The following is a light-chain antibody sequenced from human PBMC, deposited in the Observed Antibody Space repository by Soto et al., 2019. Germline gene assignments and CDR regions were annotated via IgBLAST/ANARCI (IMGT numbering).Light chain of an antibody. Sequence: EIVLTQSPVTLSLSPGERATLSCRASQSVRTYLAWYQQKPGQAPRLLIYDASNRATGIPARFSGSGSGTDFTLTISSLEPEDFAVYYCQQSFTFGPGTKVDIK. J-gene: IGKJ3*01. CDR2: DAS. CDR3: QQSFT. V-gene: IGKV3-11*01. CDR1: QSVRTY.